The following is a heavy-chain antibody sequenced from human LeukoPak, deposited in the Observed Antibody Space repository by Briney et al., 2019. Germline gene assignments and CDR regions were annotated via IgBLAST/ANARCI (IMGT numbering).Heavy chain of an antibody. Sequence: PGGSLRLSCAASGSTFSSYWMSWVRQAPGKGLEWVANIKQDGSEKYYVDSVKGRFTISRDNAKNSLYLQMNSLRAEDTAVYYCAREDQRWLQLSYWGQGTLVTVSS. CDR3: AREDQRWLQLSY. J-gene: IGHJ4*02. CDR2: IKQDGSEK. V-gene: IGHV3-7*01. D-gene: IGHD5-24*01. CDR1: GSTFSSYW.